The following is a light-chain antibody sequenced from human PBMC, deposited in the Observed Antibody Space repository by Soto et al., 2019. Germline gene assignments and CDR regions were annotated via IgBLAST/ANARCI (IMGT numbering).Light chain of an antibody. V-gene: IGKV1-33*01. Sequence: DIQMTQSPSSLSASVGDTVTITCQASQDITNHLNWYQQKSGKAPNLLIYDASNLEAGVPSRFRGSGSGTDFTFTISRLQPEDIATYYCQQYENLPTFGQGTRLEIK. CDR1: QDITNH. CDR3: QQYENLPT. CDR2: DAS. J-gene: IGKJ5*01.